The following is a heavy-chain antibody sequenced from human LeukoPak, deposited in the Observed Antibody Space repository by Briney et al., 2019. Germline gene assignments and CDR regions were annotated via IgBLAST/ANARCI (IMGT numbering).Heavy chain of an antibody. Sequence: ASVKVSCKASGYTFTTYEINWVRQAPGQGLEWMGIINPSGGSTSYAQKFQGRVTMTRDMSTSTVYMELSSLRSEDTAVYYCARDPSRGHYYDSSGYYMDVWGKGTTVTVSS. J-gene: IGHJ6*03. CDR2: INPSGGST. CDR1: GYTFTTYE. D-gene: IGHD3-22*01. V-gene: IGHV1-46*01. CDR3: ARDPSRGHYYDSSGYYMDV.